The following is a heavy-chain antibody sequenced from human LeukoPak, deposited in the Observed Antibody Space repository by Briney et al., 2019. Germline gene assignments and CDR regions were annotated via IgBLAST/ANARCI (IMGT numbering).Heavy chain of an antibody. D-gene: IGHD5-24*01. V-gene: IGHV3-74*01. CDR2: INTGGSTT. CDR1: GFTFSSYW. J-gene: IGHJ4*02. Sequence: GGSLRLSCAASGFTFSSYWMHWVSQAPGKGLVWVSRINTGGSTTDYADSVKGRFTISRDNAKNTLYLQVNSLRAEDTAVYYCSRDLRGRDDYWGQGILVIVSS. CDR3: SRDLRGRDDY.